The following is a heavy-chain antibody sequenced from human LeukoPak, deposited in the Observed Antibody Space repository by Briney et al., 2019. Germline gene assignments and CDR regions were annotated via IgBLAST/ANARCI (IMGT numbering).Heavy chain of an antibody. J-gene: IGHJ4*02. D-gene: IGHD5-18*01. CDR1: GYSFTTSW. CDR2: IYPGVSDT. V-gene: IGHV5-51*01. Sequence: GESLKISCQGSGYSFTTSWIARVRQMPGKGLERMGVIYPGVSDTRYSPSFQRQVTISVDKSVTTAYLQWSSLKASDTAMFYCARLSSGPSYGTTYFDNWGQGTLVTVSS. CDR3: ARLSSGPSYGTTYFDN.